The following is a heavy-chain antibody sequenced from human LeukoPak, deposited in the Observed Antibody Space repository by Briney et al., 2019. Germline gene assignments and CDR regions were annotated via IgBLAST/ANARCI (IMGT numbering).Heavy chain of an antibody. V-gene: IGHV5-51*01. CDR1: GYSFSTYW. CDR2: IYPGDSDT. D-gene: IGHD5-18*01. Sequence: GESLKISCKGSGYSFSTYWIGRVRQMPGRGPEWMGTIYPGDSDTRYSPAFQGQVTISADKSISTAYLQWRSLKASDSAMYYCARRGYSFEWFDPWGQGTLVTVSS. CDR3: ARRGYSFEWFDP. J-gene: IGHJ5*02.